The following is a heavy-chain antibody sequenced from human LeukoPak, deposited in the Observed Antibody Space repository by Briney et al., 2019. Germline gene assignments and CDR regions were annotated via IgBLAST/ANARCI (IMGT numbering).Heavy chain of an antibody. J-gene: IGHJ4*02. D-gene: IGHD5-12*01. CDR1: GFTFSSYE. CDR3: ARELRDIAATTFDY. V-gene: IGHV3-48*03. Sequence: GGSLRLPCAASGFTFSSYEMNWVRQAPGKGLEWVSYISSSGSTIYYADSVKGRFTISRDNAKNSLYLQMNSLRAEDTAVYYCARELRDIAATTFDYWGQGTLVTVSS. CDR2: ISSSGSTI.